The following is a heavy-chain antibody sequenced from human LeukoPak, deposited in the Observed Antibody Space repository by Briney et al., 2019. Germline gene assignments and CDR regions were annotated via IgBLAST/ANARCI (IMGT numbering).Heavy chain of an antibody. D-gene: IGHD6-13*01. V-gene: IGHV3-30*03. CDR1: GFTFSSYG. CDR3: ARGVSPLNYYFDY. J-gene: IGHJ4*02. Sequence: PGGSLRLSCAASGFTFSSYGMHWVRQAPGKGLEWVAVISYDGSNKYYADSVKGRFTISRDNSKNTLYLQMNSLRAEDTAVYYCARGVSPLNYYFDYWGQGTLVTVSS. CDR2: ISYDGSNK.